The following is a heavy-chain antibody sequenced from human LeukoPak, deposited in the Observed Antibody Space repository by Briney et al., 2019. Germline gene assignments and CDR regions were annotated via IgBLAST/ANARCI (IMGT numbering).Heavy chain of an antibody. CDR2: INTNTGNP. D-gene: IGHD3-10*01. CDR1: GYTFTSYG. J-gene: IGHJ4*02. V-gene: IGHV7-4-1*02. CDR3: ARFYGSGSSDRGDY. Sequence: ASVKVSCKASGYTFTSYGINWVRQAPGQGLEWMGWINTNTGNPTYAQGFTGRFVFSLDTSVSTAYLQISSLKAEDTAVYYCARFYGSGSSDRGDYWGQGTLVTVSP.